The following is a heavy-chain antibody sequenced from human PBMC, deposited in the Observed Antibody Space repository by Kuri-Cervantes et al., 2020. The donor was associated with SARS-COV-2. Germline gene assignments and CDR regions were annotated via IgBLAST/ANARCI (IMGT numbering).Heavy chain of an antibody. CDR1: GFTFSSYS. J-gene: IGHJ4*02. V-gene: IGHV3-21*01. CDR2: ISSSSSYI. Sequence: GGSLRLSCAASGFTFSSYSMNWVRQAPGKGLEWVSSISSSSSYIYYADSVKGRFTISRDNAKNSLYLQMNSLRVEDTAVYYCAKVFPPQTYHFDYWGQGTLVTVSS. CDR3: AKVFPPQTYHFDY. D-gene: IGHD3-16*01.